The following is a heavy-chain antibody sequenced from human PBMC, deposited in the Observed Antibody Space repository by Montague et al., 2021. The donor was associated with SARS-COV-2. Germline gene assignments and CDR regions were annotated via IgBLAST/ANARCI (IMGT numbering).Heavy chain of an antibody. CDR3: ARTWRFGQSYGLDI. CDR1: GDSISSYY. CDR2: AYYVPST. D-gene: IGHD3-16*01. J-gene: IGHJ3*02. Sequence: SETLSLTCSVSGDSISSYYYNWIRQTPGKGLEWIGYAYYVPSTXXASTXXXPSLKRRVTISLDTSENQFSLKLSSVTAADTAVYYCARTWRFGQSYGLDIWGQGTMVTVSS. V-gene: IGHV4-59*01.